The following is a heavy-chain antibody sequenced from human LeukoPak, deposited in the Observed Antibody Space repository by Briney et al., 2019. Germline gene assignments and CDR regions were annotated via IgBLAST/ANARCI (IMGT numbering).Heavy chain of an antibody. V-gene: IGHV3-23*01. CDR1: GFTFSSSA. CDR2: ISGSGDSP. Sequence: PGGSLRLSCATSGFTFSSSAMYWVRQAPGKGLEWVSAISGSGDSPYYADSMKGRFTISRDNSKNTLYLHMNSLRAEDTAVYYCAKELTKDGDDWGQGTLVTVSS. J-gene: IGHJ4*02. CDR3: AKELTKDGDD. D-gene: IGHD2-8*01.